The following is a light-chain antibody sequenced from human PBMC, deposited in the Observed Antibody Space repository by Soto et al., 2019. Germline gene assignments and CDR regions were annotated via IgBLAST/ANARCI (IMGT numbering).Light chain of an antibody. CDR1: QSISYR. CDR3: QQYNSYSWT. Sequence: TQSPGTLSASVGDRVTITCRASQSISYRLAWYQQKPGKAPKLLIYDASSLESGVPSTFSGSGSGTEFTLTITSLQPDDFATYYCQQYNSYSWTFGQGTKVDIK. V-gene: IGKV1-5*01. J-gene: IGKJ1*01. CDR2: DAS.